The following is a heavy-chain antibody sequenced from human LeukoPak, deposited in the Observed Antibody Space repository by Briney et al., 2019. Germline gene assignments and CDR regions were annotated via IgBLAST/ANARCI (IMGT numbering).Heavy chain of an antibody. CDR1: GGSISSGGYY. CDR3: ARDQRVHYDFWSGYTGSYYYYGMDV. Sequence: PSEPLSLTCTVSGGSISSGGYYWSWIRQHPGKGLEWIGYIYYSGSTYYNPSLKSRVTISVDTSKNQFSLKLSSVTAADTAVYYCARDQRVHYDFWSGYTGSYYYYGMDVWGPGATVTVSS. J-gene: IGHJ6*02. D-gene: IGHD3-3*01. CDR2: IYYSGST. V-gene: IGHV4-31*03.